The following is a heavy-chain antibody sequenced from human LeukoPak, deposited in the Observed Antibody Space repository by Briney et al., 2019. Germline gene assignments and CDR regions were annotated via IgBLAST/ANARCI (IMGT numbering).Heavy chain of an antibody. J-gene: IGHJ4*02. CDR1: GYSISSGYY. CDR3: ARDGVGSGWYRGVDY. D-gene: IGHD6-19*01. CDR2: IYHSGST. Sequence: RPSETLSLTCAVSGYSISSGYYWGWIRQPPGKGLEWIGSIYHSGSTYYNPSLKSRVTISVDTSKNQFSLKPSSVTAADTAVYYCARDGVGSGWYRGVDYWGQGTLVTVSS. V-gene: IGHV4-38-2*02.